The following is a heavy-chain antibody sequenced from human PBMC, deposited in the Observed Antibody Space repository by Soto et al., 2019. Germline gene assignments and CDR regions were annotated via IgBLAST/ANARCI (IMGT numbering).Heavy chain of an antibody. V-gene: IGHV4-39*01. CDR2: IYYSVCT. D-gene: IGHD6-19*01. CDR1: GGSICSSIYY. J-gene: IGHJ6*02. Sequence: SETLSLTCTVPGGSICSSIYYWGGIRAPPVMCLEWIGIIYYSVCTYYNPSLKSRVTISVDTFKNQFSLKLSSVTAADTAVYYCARQENSSGGYYYYYGMDVWGQGTTVT. CDR3: ARQENSSGGYYYYYGMDV.